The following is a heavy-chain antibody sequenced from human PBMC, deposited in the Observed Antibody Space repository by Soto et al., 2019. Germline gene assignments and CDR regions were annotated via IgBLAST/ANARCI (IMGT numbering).Heavy chain of an antibody. V-gene: IGHV1-69*01. Sequence: QVQLVQSGAEVQKPGSSVKVSCKASGGTFSSYSINWVRQAPGQGLEWMGEIIPIFGTAHYAQKFQGRVTITADDATSTAYMELSSLRSADTAVYYCARDGGRHSGGIDYWGPGTLVTVSS. CDR3: ARDGGRHSGGIDY. CDR2: IIPIFGTA. D-gene: IGHD1-26*01. CDR1: GGTFSSYS. J-gene: IGHJ4*02.